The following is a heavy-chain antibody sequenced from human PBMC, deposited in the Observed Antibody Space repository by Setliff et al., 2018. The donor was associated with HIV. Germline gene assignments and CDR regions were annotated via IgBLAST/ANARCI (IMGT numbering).Heavy chain of an antibody. V-gene: IGHV4-61*08. CDR3: ARGDGTKYYYYYYMDV. J-gene: IGHJ6*03. CDR1: GGSISSGGYY. CDR2: IYYSGST. D-gene: IGHD1-7*01. Sequence: SETLSLTCNVSGGSISSGGYYWGWIRQHPVKGLEWIGFIYYSGSTNYNPSLKSRVTISVDTSKNQFSLKLSSVTAAETAVYYCARGDGTKYYYYYYMDVWGKGTTVTVSS.